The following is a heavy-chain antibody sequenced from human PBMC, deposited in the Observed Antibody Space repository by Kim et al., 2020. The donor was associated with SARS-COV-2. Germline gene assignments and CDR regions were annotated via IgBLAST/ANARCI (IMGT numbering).Heavy chain of an antibody. Sequence: GGSLRLSCAASGFTFSSYAMSWVRQAPGKGLEWVSAISGSGGSTYYADSVKGRFTISRDNSKNTLYLQMNSLRAEDTAVYYCAKGGLTTYYYGSGSYYKGCSAFDIWGQGTMVTVSS. CDR2: ISGSGGST. V-gene: IGHV3-23*01. D-gene: IGHD3-10*01. CDR1: GFTFSSYA. CDR3: AKGGLTTYYYGSGSYYKGCSAFDI. J-gene: IGHJ3*02.